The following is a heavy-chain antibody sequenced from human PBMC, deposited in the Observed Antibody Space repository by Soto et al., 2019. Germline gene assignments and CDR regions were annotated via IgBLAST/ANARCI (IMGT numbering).Heavy chain of an antibody. CDR2: ISGSGGSE. CDR3: AKGDTTMITVYYAMDV. Sequence: PGGSLRLSCAVSGFTFTSYAMTWVRQAPGKGLEWVSAISGSGGSEFYADSVKGRFTISRDNSKNTLYLQMKSLRAEDTALYYCAKGDTTMITVYYAMDVWGQGTTVTVSS. V-gene: IGHV3-23*01. CDR1: GFTFTSYA. J-gene: IGHJ6*02. D-gene: IGHD5-18*01.